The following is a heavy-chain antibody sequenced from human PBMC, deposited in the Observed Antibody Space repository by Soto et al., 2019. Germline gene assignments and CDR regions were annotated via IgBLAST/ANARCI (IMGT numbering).Heavy chain of an antibody. Sequence: SVKVSCKASGCTFSSYAISWVRQAPGQGLEGMGGIIPIFGTANYAQKFQGRVTITADESTSTAYMELSSLRSEDTAVYYCARDQGLVPAAIMVYYYGMDVRGQGTTVTVSS. D-gene: IGHD2-2*02. CDR2: IIPIFGTA. CDR1: GCTFSSYA. V-gene: IGHV1-69*13. J-gene: IGHJ6*02. CDR3: ARDQGLVPAAIMVYYYGMDV.